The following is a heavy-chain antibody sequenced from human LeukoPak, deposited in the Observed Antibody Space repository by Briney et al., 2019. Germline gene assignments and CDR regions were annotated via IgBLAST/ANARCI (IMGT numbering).Heavy chain of an antibody. Sequence: GASVKVSCKASGYTFTSYDINWVRQATGQGLEWMGWINPNSGGTNYAQKFQGRVTMTRDTSISTAYMELSRLRSDDTAVYYCASRQWLASSFDYWGQGTLVTVSS. D-gene: IGHD6-19*01. CDR1: GYTFTSYD. V-gene: IGHV1-2*02. CDR3: ASRQWLASSFDY. J-gene: IGHJ4*02. CDR2: INPNSGGT.